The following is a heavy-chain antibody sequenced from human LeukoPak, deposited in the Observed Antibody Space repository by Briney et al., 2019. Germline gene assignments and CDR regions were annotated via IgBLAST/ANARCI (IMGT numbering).Heavy chain of an antibody. CDR2: IYTSGST. J-gene: IGHJ3*02. CDR1: GGSISSGGYY. Sequence: PSQTLSLTCTVSGGSISSGGYYWSWIRQPAGKGLEWIGRIYTSGSTNYNPSLKSRVTMSVDTSKNQFSLKLSSVTAADTAVYYCAIVVVPAAMGSAFDIWGQGTMVTVSS. V-gene: IGHV4-61*02. CDR3: AIVVVPAAMGSAFDI. D-gene: IGHD2-2*01.